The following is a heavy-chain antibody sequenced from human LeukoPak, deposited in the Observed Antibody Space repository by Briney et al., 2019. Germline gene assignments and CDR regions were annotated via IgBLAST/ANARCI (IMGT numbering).Heavy chain of an antibody. CDR3: ARDIRPMITFGGVGNWFAP. D-gene: IGHD3-16*01. J-gene: IGHJ5*02. Sequence: SVKVSCKASGGTFSSYAISWVRQAPGQGLEWMGGIIPIFGTANYAQKFQGRVTITADESTSTAYMELSSLRSEDTAVYYCARDIRPMITFGGVGNWFAPWGQGTLVTVSS. CDR1: GGTFSSYA. CDR2: IIPIFGTA. V-gene: IGHV1-69*13.